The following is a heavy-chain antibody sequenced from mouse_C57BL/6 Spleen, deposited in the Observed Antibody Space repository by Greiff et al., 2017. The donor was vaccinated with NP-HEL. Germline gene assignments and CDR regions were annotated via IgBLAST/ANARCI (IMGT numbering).Heavy chain of an antibody. CDR3: ARRTVNYFDY. D-gene: IGHD1-1*01. CDR2: IDPSDSYT. J-gene: IGHJ2*01. V-gene: IGHV1-50*01. Sequence: QVQLKQPGAELVKPGASVKLSCKASGYTFTSYWMQWVKQRPGQGLEWIGEIDPSDSYTNYNQKFKGKATLTVDTSSSTAYMQLSSLTSEDSAVYYCARRTVNYFDYWGQGTTLTVSS. CDR1: GYTFTSYW.